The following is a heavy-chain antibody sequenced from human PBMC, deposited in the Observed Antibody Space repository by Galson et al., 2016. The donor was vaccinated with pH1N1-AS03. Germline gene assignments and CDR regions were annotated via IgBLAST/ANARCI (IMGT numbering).Heavy chain of an antibody. J-gene: IGHJ6*02. CDR2: INPNSGGT. CDR1: GYTFTEYY. Sequence: SCKASGYTFTEYYMYWVRQAPGRGLEWIGWINPNSGGTKSAQKFQGRVTMTRDTSINTAYMECSSLRSYDTAVYYCARGDYFGSGTYKPYCAMDVWGQGTTVTVSS. V-gene: IGHV1-2*02. D-gene: IGHD3-10*01. CDR3: ARGDYFGSGTYKPYCAMDV.